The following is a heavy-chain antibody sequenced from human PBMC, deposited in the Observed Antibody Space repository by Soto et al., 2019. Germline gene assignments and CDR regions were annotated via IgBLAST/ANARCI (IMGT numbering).Heavy chain of an antibody. CDR1: GGTFSSYA. CDR3: ARECIAAAGYYYYYGMDV. Sequence: QVQLVQSGAEVKRPGSSVKVSCKASGGTFSSYAISWVRQAPGQGLEWMGGIIPIFGTANYAQKFQGRVTITADESTSTAYMELSSLRSEDTAVYYCARECIAAAGYYYYYGMDVWGQGTTVTVSS. V-gene: IGHV1-69*01. CDR2: IIPIFGTA. D-gene: IGHD6-13*01. J-gene: IGHJ6*02.